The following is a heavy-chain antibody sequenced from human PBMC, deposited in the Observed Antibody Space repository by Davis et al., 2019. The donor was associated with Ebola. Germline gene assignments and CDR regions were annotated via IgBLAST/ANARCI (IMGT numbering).Heavy chain of an antibody. V-gene: IGHV4-39*01. Sequence: MPSETLSLTCTVSGGSISSYYWGWIHQPPGKGLEWIGSIYYSGSTYYNPSLKSRVTISVDTSKNQFSLKLSSVTAADTAVYYCARLGDYYDSSGYFGWGQGTLVTVSS. CDR3: ARLGDYYDSSGYFG. J-gene: IGHJ4*02. CDR1: GGSISSYY. CDR2: IYYSGST. D-gene: IGHD3-22*01.